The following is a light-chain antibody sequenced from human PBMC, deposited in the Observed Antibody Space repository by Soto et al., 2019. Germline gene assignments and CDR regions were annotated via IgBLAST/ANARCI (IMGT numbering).Light chain of an antibody. V-gene: IGKV3-20*01. CDR2: DAS. CDR3: QQSGSSPRT. CDR1: QSVRNVY. J-gene: IGKJ2*01. Sequence: EIVLTQSPGTLSLSPGERATLSCRASQSVRNVYLAWYQQKPDQAPRLLIYDASNRATGIPDRFSGSVSGTDLTLTINRLEPEDFAVYYCQQSGSSPRTFGPGTKLEIK.